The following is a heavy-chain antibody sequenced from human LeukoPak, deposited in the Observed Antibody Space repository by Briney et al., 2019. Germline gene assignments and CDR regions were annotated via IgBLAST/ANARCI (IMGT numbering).Heavy chain of an antibody. V-gene: IGHV3-48*04. J-gene: IGHJ4*02. CDR1: GFTFSSYG. CDR2: ISSSGSTI. D-gene: IGHD6-19*01. Sequence: GRSLRLSCAASGFTFSSYGMHWVRQAPGKGLEWVSYISSSGSTIYYADSVKGRFTIYRDNAKNSLYLQMNSLRAEDTAVYYCARELGYSSGWAQFHFDYWGQGTLVTVSS. CDR3: ARELGYSSGWAQFHFDY.